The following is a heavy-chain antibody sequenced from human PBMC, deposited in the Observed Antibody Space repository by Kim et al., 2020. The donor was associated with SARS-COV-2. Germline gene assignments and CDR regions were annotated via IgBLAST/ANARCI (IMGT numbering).Heavy chain of an antibody. CDR1: GGSISSYY. J-gene: IGHJ5*02. V-gene: IGHV4-59*01. CDR2: IYYSGST. Sequence: SETLSLTCTVSGGSISSYYWSWIRQPPGKGLEWIGYIYYSGSTNYNPSLKSRVTISVDTSKNQFSLKLSSVTAADTAVYYCARSAWAAAASTTWFDPWGQGTLVTVSS. D-gene: IGHD2-2*01. CDR3: ARSAWAAAASTTWFDP.